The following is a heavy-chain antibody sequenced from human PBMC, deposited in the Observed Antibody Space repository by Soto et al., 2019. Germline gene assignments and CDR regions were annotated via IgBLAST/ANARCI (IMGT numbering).Heavy chain of an antibody. V-gene: IGHV4-31*03. D-gene: IGHD1-7*01. Sequence: QVQLQESGPGLVKPSQTLSLTCTVSGGSISSGGYYWSWIRQHPGNGLEWIGYIYYSGSTYYNPSLKSRVTISVDTSKNQSSLKLSSVTAADTAVYYCASGFLGWNYVLDWFDPWGQGTLVTVSS. CDR2: IYYSGST. J-gene: IGHJ5*02. CDR3: ASGFLGWNYVLDWFDP. CDR1: GGSISSGGYY.